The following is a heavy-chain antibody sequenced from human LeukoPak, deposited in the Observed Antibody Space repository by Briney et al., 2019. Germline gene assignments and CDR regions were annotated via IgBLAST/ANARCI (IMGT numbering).Heavy chain of an antibody. CDR3: ATPSRSITIFGVVIPPY. CDR1: GFTFSSYA. V-gene: IGHV3-23*01. J-gene: IGHJ4*02. D-gene: IGHD3-3*01. CDR2: ISGSGGST. Sequence: PGGSLRLSCAASGFTFSSYAMSWVRQAPGKGLEWVSAISGSGGSTYYADSVKGRFTISRDNSKNTLYLQMNSLRAEDTAVYYCATPSRSITIFGVVIPPYWGQGTLVTVSS.